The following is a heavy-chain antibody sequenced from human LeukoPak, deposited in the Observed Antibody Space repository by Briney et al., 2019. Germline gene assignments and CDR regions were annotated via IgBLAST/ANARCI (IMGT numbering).Heavy chain of an antibody. V-gene: IGHV3-23*01. Sequence: PGGTLRLSCAASGFTFSSYAMSWVRQAPGKGLEWVSAISGSGGSTYYADSVKGRFTISRDNSKNTLYLQMNSLRAEDTAVYYCAKDRTAMVEFDYWGQGTLVTVSS. CDR3: AKDRTAMVEFDY. J-gene: IGHJ4*02. D-gene: IGHD5-18*01. CDR2: ISGSGGST. CDR1: GFTFSSYA.